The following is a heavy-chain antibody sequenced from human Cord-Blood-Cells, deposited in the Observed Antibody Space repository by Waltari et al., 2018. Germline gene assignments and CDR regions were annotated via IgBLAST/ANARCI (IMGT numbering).Heavy chain of an antibody. V-gene: IGHV3-30-3*01. D-gene: IGHD6-13*01. CDR1: GFTFSSYA. CDR2: ISYDGSNK. J-gene: IGHJ4*02. CDR3: AGVHSSSWYYFDY. Sequence: VQLVESGGGVVQPGRSLRLSCAASGFTFSSYAMHWVRQAPGKGLEWVAVISYDGSNKYYADSVKGRFTISRDNSKNTLYLQMNSLRAEDTAVYYCAGVHSSSWYYFDYWGQGTLVTVSS.